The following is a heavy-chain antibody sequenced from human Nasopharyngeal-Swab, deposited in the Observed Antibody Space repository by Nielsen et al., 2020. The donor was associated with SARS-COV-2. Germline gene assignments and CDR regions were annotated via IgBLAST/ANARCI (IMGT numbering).Heavy chain of an antibody. CDR2: IIPIFGTA. CDR3: AREAGYCSGGSCYGLDY. V-gene: IGHV1-69*06. D-gene: IGHD2-15*01. CDR1: GGTFSSYA. J-gene: IGHJ4*02. Sequence: SVKVSCKASGGTFSSYAISWVRQAPGQGLEWMGGIIPIFGTANYAQKFQGRVTITADKSTSTAYMELSSLRSEDTAVYYCAREAGYCSGGSCYGLDYWGQGTLVTVSS.